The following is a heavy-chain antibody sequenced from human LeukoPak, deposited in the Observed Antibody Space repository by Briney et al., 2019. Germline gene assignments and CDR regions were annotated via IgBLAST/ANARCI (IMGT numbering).Heavy chain of an antibody. CDR1: GGSISSSSYY. D-gene: IGHD6-19*01. CDR2: IYHSGST. CDR3: ARPRISYSSGWYRGDKDLPDDY. V-gene: IGHV4-39*01. Sequence: SETLSLTCTVSGGSISSSSYYWGWIRQPPGKGLEWIGSIYHSGSTYYNPSLKSRVTISVDTSKNQSSLKLSSVTAADTAVYYCARPRISYSSGWYRGDKDLPDDYWGQGTLVTVSS. J-gene: IGHJ4*02.